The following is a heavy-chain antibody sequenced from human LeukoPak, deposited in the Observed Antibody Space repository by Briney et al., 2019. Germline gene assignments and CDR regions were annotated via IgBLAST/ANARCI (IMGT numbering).Heavy chain of an antibody. CDR2: FDPEDGET. D-gene: IGHD6-13*01. CDR3: ATGFIRQVSSSWRHFGPIPT. CDR1: GDTFSSYA. J-gene: IGHJ5*02. V-gene: IGHV1-24*01. Sequence: ASVKVSCKASGDTFSSYAISWVRQAPGKGLEWMGGFDPEDGETIYAQKFQGRVTMTEGTSTDTAYMELSSLRSEDTAVYYCATGFIRQVSSSWRHFGPIPTWGQGTLVTVSS.